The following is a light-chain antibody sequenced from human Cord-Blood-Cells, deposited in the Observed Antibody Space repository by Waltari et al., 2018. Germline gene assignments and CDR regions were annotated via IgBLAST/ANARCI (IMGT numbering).Light chain of an antibody. J-gene: IGLJ7*01. CDR2: DVS. CDR1: SSDVGGYNY. Sequence: QSALPQPASVSGSPGQSITISCTGTSSDVGGYNYVSWYQQHPGKAPKLMIYDVSNRPSGVSNRFSGCKSGNTASLTISGLQDEDEADYYCSSYTGSSHTVFGGGTQLTVL. CDR3: SSYTGSSHTV. V-gene: IGLV2-14*01.